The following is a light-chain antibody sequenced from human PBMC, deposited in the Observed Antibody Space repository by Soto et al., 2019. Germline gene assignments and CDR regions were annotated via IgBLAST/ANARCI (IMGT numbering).Light chain of an antibody. J-gene: IGLJ2*01. CDR2: STN. CDR3: VLYMGSGTYVV. V-gene: IGLV8-61*01. CDR1: SGSVSTSYY. Sequence: QTVVTQEPSFSVSPGGTVTLTCGLSSGSVSTSYYPSWYQQTPGQAPRTLIYSTNTRSSGVPDRFSGSILGNKAALTITGAQADDESDYYCVLYMGSGTYVVFGGVTKLTVL.